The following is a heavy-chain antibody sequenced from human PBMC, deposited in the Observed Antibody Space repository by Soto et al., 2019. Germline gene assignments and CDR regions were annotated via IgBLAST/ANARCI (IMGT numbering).Heavy chain of an antibody. CDR2: ISSSGSFV. CDR1: GFTFSSDS. CDR3: ARDPPSGTTLDWFDS. V-gene: IGHV3-21*01. Sequence: GGSLRLSCAASGFTFSSDSMGWVRQAPGKGLEWVASISSSGSFVNYADSVKGRFTISRDNAKNSLYLQMRSLKDEDTAVYYCARDPPSGTTLDWFDSWGQGTLVTVSS. D-gene: IGHD1-7*01. J-gene: IGHJ5*01.